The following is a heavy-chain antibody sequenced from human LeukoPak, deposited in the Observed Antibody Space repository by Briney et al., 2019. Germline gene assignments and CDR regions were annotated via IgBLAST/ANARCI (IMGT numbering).Heavy chain of an antibody. Sequence: GGSLRLSCAASGLTFSSYAMHWVRQAPGKGLEYVPAISSNGGSTYYANSVKGRFTISRDNSKNTLYLQMGSLRAEDMAVYYCARVRYYDFWSGYLAYWGLGTLVTVSS. D-gene: IGHD3-3*01. V-gene: IGHV3-64*01. CDR2: ISSNGGST. CDR1: GLTFSSYA. J-gene: IGHJ4*02. CDR3: ARVRYYDFWSGYLAY.